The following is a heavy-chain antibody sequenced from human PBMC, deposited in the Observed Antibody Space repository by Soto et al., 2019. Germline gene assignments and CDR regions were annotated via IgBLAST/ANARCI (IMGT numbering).Heavy chain of an antibody. D-gene: IGHD2-15*01. J-gene: IGHJ5*02. CDR2: IIPIFGTA. V-gene: IGHV1-69*01. Sequence: QVQLVQSGAEVKKPGSSVKVSCKASGGTFSSYAISWVRQAPGQGLEWMGGIIPIFGTANYAQKFQGRVTITADESTRTAYMELSSLRSEDTAVYYCAVGGERYSISRTWFDPWGQGTLVTVSS. CDR3: AVGGERYSISRTWFDP. CDR1: GGTFSSYA.